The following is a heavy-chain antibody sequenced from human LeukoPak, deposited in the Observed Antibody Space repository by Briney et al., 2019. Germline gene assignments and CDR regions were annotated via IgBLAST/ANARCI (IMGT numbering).Heavy chain of an antibody. J-gene: IGHJ4*02. D-gene: IGHD4-23*01. V-gene: IGHV4-59*01. CDR3: ARFYGGKVFDY. CDR1: GAPISSYY. CDR2: IYNPENT. Sequence: SETLSLTCTVSGAPISSYYWSWIRQPPGKGLEWIAYIYNPENTNFNRSLRSRVTISIDRSKNLVSLKVSSVTAADTAVYYCARFYGGKVFDYWGQGTLVTVSS.